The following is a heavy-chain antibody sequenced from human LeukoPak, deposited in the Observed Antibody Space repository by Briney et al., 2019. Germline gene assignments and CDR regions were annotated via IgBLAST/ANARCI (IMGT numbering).Heavy chain of an antibody. CDR2: IYYSGST. D-gene: IGHD6-19*01. CDR3: ARGPGYSSGWYIFDY. CDR1: GGSISSYY. V-gene: IGHV4-59*01. Sequence: PSETLSPTCTVSGGSISSYYWSWIRQPPGKGLEWIGYIYYSGSTNYNPSLKSRVTISVDTSKNQFSLKLSSVTAADTAVYYCARGPGYSSGWYIFDYWGQGTLVTVSS. J-gene: IGHJ4*02.